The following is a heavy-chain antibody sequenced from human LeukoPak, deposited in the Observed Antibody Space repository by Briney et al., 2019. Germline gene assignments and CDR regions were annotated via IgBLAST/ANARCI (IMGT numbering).Heavy chain of an antibody. V-gene: IGHV1-69*05. J-gene: IGHJ4*02. Sequence: AAGKVSCKASGGTFTSYAISWVRQAPGQGLEWRGGIIPIFGTANYAQKFQGRVTITTDKSTSTAYMELSSLRSEDTALYYCASSYGGYQEFDYWGQGTLVTVSS. CDR3: ASSYGGYQEFDY. CDR1: GGTFTSYA. D-gene: IGHD4-17*01. CDR2: IIPIFGTA.